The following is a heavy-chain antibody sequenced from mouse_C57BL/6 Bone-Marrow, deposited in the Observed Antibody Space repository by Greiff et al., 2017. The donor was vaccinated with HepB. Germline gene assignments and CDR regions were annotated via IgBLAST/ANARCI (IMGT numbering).Heavy chain of an antibody. CDR2: INPGSGGT. V-gene: IGHV1-54*01. J-gene: IGHJ4*01. Sequence: QVQLKQSGAELVRPGTSVKVSCKASGYAFTNYLIEWVKQRPGQGLEWIGVINPGSGGTNYNEKFKGKATLTADKSSSTAYMQLSSLTSEDSAVYFCARSYYGNYGYAMDYWGQGTSVTVS. CDR3: ARSYYGNYGYAMDY. CDR1: GYAFTNYL. D-gene: IGHD2-10*01.